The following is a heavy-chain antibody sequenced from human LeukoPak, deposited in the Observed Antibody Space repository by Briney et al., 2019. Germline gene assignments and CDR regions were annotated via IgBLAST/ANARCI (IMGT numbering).Heavy chain of an antibody. CDR2: IYYSGST. D-gene: IGHD3-16*02. CDR1: GGSISSSSYY. J-gene: IGHJ4*02. CDR3: ARDIIQTVWVWGSYRVTGYFDY. Sequence: SETLSLTCTVSGGSISSSSYYWGWIRQPPGKGLEWIGSIYYSGSTYYNPSLKSRVTISVDTSKNQFSLKLSSVTAADTAVYYCARDIIQTVWVWGSYRVTGYFDYWGQGTLVTVSS. V-gene: IGHV4-39*07.